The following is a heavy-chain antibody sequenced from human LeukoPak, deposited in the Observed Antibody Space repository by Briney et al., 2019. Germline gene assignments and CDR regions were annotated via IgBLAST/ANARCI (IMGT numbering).Heavy chain of an antibody. CDR2: IWYDGSNK. Sequence: GRSLRLSCAPSGVTFSSYGTHWVRQAPGKGLEWVAVIWYDGSNKYYADSVKGRFTISRDNSKNTLYLQMNSLRAEDTAVYYCARGPGTMVRGVPGEYWGQGTLVTVSS. D-gene: IGHD3-10*01. CDR1: GVTFSSYG. V-gene: IGHV3-33*01. CDR3: ARGPGTMVRGVPGEY. J-gene: IGHJ4*02.